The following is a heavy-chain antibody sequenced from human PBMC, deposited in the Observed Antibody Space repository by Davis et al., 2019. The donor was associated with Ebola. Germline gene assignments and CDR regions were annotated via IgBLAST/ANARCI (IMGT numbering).Heavy chain of an antibody. J-gene: IGHJ6*02. CDR3: ARVGIVVVPAADFDYYYGMDV. V-gene: IGHV4-34*01. Sequence: MPSETLSLTCAAHGGSFSGYYWSWSRQLPGKGLEWIGEINHSGSTNYNPSLKSRVTISVDTSKNQFSLKLCSVTAADTAVYYCARVGIVVVPAADFDYYYGMDVWGQGTTVTVSS. D-gene: IGHD2-2*01. CDR2: INHSGST. CDR1: GGSFSGYY.